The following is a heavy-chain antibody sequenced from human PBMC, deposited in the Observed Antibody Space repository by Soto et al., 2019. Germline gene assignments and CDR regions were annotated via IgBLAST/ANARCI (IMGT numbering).Heavy chain of an antibody. CDR3: ARDSRAYSGSQRAFDI. Sequence: QVPLVQSGAEVKKPGSSVKVSCKASGGTFSSYAISWVRQAPGQGLEWMGGIIPIFGTANYAQKFQGRVTITADESTSTAYMELSSLRSEDTAVYYRARDSRAYSGSQRAFDIWGQGTMVTVSS. D-gene: IGHD1-26*01. CDR1: GGTFSSYA. V-gene: IGHV1-69*01. CDR2: IIPIFGTA. J-gene: IGHJ3*02.